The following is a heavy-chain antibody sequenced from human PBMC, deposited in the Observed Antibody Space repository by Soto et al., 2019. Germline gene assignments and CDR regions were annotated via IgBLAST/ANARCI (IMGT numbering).Heavy chain of an antibody. D-gene: IGHD3-16*02. CDR2: FDPEDGET. CDR3: ATFAYDYIWGSYRQGYYFDY. J-gene: IGHJ4*02. Sequence: ASVKVSCKVSGYTLTELSMHWVRQAPGKGLEWMGGFDPEDGETIYAQKFQGRVTMTEDTSTDTAYMELSSLRSEDTAVYYCATFAYDYIWGSYRQGYYFDYWGQGTLVTVSS. V-gene: IGHV1-24*01. CDR1: GYTLTELS.